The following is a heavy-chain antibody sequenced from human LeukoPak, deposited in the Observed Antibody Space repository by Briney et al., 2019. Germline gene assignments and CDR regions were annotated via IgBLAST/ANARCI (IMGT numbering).Heavy chain of an antibody. CDR1: GFTFSSYA. V-gene: IGHV3-23*01. CDR3: AEGRYSSSWYLGQYYFDY. J-gene: IGHJ4*02. D-gene: IGHD6-13*01. Sequence: GGSLRPSCAASGFTFSSYAMSWVRQAPGKGLEWVSAISGSGGSTYYADSVKGRFTISRDNSKNTLYLQMNSLRAEDTAVYYCAEGRYSSSWYLGQYYFDYWGQGTLVTVSS. CDR2: ISGSGGST.